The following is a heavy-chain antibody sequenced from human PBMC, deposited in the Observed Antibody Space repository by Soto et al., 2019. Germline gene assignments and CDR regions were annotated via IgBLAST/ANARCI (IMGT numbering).Heavy chain of an antibody. CDR1: GFTFSSYA. CDR2: ISGSGGST. D-gene: IGHD2-2*01. J-gene: IGHJ5*02. CDR3: AKDRSVVVPAATFDP. V-gene: IGHV3-23*01. Sequence: GGSLRLACAASGFTFSSYAMSWVRQAPGKGLEWVSAISGSGGSTYYADSVKGRFTISRDNPKNTLYLQMNSLRAEDTAVYYCAKDRSVVVPAATFDPWGQGTLVTVSS.